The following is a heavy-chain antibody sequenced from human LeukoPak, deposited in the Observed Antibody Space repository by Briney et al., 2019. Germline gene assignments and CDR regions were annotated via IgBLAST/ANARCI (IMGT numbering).Heavy chain of an antibody. Sequence: ASVKVSCKASGYTFARYYIHWVRQAPGQGLEWMGIINPSGGSTSYAQKFQGRVTMTRDTSTSTVYMELSSLRSEDTAVYYCARSRPYYYDSSGSLDYWGQGTLVTVSS. CDR3: ARSRPYYYDSSGSLDY. V-gene: IGHV1-46*01. CDR2: INPSGGST. CDR1: GYTFARYY. J-gene: IGHJ4*02. D-gene: IGHD3-22*01.